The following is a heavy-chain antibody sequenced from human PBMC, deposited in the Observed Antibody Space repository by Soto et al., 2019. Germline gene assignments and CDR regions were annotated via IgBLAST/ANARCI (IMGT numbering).Heavy chain of an antibody. CDR3: GPDALYY. Sequence: QVQLVESGGGVAQPGRSLRLSCAASGFMFSSHGMHWIRQAPGKGLEWVAVIWYDGSNKYYADSVKGRFTISRDNSKNTLYLQMNSLRVEHTAVYYCGPDALYYWGEGTLVTVSS. J-gene: IGHJ4*02. CDR1: GFMFSSHG. CDR2: IWYDGSNK. V-gene: IGHV3-33*01.